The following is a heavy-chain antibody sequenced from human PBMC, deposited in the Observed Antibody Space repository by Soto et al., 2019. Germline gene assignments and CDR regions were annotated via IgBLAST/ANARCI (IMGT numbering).Heavy chain of an antibody. CDR3: ARVRVRGALDY. CDR1: GFTFSNYA. V-gene: IGHV3-30-3*01. CDR2: ISYDGSTI. Sequence: PGGSLRLSCAASGFTFSNYAMHWVRQAPGKGLEWLTVISYDGSTIYYADSVKGRFTISRDNSKNTLYLQMNILRPEDTAVYYCARVRVRGALDYWGQGTLVTVSS. D-gene: IGHD1-26*01. J-gene: IGHJ4*02.